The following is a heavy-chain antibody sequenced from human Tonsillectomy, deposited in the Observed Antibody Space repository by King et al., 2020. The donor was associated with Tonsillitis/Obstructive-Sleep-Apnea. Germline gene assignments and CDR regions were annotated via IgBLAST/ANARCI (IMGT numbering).Heavy chain of an antibody. D-gene: IGHD2-2*01. CDR1: GFTFSSYA. J-gene: IGHJ5*02. CDR2: ISYDENDT. Sequence: HVQLVESGGGVVQPGRSLRLSCAASGFTFSSYAMNWVRQTPGKGLEWVAVISYDENDTYYADSVKGRFTISRDNSRDTLYLQMNYLRAEDTAVYYCARGVGGPAAFTWFDPWGQGTLVTVSS. V-gene: IGHV3-30*04. CDR3: ARGVGGPAAFTWFDP.